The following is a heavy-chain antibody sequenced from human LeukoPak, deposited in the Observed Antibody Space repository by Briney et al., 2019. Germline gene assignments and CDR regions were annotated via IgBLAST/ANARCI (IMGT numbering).Heavy chain of an antibody. CDR2: INPNSGGT. CDR1: GYTFTGYY. Sequence: ASVKVSCKASGYTFTGYYMHWVRQAPGQGLEWMGWINPNSGGTNYAQKFQGRVTMTRDTSISTAYMELSRLRSDDTAAYYCARDLDYYDSSGYYYSGADNWFDPWGQGTLVTVSS. J-gene: IGHJ5*02. CDR3: ARDLDYYDSSGYYYSGADNWFDP. D-gene: IGHD3-22*01. V-gene: IGHV1-2*02.